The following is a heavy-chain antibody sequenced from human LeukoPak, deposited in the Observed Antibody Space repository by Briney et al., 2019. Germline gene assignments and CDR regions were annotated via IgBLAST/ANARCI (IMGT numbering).Heavy chain of an antibody. V-gene: IGHV4-61*01. Sequence: SETLSLTCTVSGGSVSSVSYYWSWIRQPPGKGLEWIGYTYYSGSSSYNPALKSRVTISLDTSKNQFSLKLSSVTAADTAIYYCARLYCSRTSCYYSNWGQGTLVTVSS. D-gene: IGHD2-2*01. J-gene: IGHJ4*02. CDR2: TYYSGSS. CDR3: ARLYCSRTSCYYSN. CDR1: GGSVSSVSYY.